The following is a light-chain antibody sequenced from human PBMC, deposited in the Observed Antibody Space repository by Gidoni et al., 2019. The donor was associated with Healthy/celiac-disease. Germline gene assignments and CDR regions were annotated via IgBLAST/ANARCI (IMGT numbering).Light chain of an antibody. CDR1: QSISSW. CDR3: QQYNSYPWT. V-gene: IGKV1-5*01. J-gene: IGKJ1*01. CDR2: DAS. Sequence: GDRVTITCRASQSISSWLAWYQQKPGKAPKLLIYDASSLESGVPSRFSGSGSGTEFPLTISRLQPDDFATYYCQQYNSYPWTFGQGTKVEIK.